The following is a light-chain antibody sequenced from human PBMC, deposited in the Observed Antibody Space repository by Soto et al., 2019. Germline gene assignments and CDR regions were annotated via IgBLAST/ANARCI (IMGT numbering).Light chain of an antibody. V-gene: IGKV3-20*01. CDR3: QQCRMSPNT. J-gene: IGKJ5*01. CDR2: GAS. CDR1: HYVYSN. Sequence: EIVMTQSPATLSVSPWERATLSCTASHYVYSNVAWYQQKPGQAPRLLIYGASSRATGIPDRFGGSGSGTDFSLTIRGLKPEDFAVYYCQQCRMSPNTFGQGTRLEIK.